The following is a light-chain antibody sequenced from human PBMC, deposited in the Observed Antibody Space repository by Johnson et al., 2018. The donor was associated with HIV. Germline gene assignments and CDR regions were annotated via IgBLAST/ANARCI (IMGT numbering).Light chain of an antibody. CDR1: SSNIGNNY. J-gene: IGLJ1*01. CDR2: DNN. CDR3: GTWDSSLSACV. V-gene: IGLV1-51*01. Sequence: QSVLTQPPSVSAAPGQKVTISCSGSSSNIGNNYVSWYQQLPGTAPKLLIYDNNKRPSRIPDRFYGSKSGTSATLGITGLQTGDEADYYCGTWDSSLSACVFGTGTKVTVL.